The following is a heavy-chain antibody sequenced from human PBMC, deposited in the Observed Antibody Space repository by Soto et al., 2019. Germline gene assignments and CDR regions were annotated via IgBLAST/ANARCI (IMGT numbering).Heavy chain of an antibody. V-gene: IGHV4-59*01. Sequence: SETLSLTCTVSGGSISSYYWSWIRQPPGKGLEWIGYIYYSGSTNYNPSLKSRVTISVDTSKNQFSLKLSSVTAADTADNYCARGVDIVEPFDYWGQGTLVTVSS. CDR1: GGSISSYY. CDR2: IYYSGST. J-gene: IGHJ4*02. CDR3: ARGVDIVEPFDY. D-gene: IGHD5-12*01.